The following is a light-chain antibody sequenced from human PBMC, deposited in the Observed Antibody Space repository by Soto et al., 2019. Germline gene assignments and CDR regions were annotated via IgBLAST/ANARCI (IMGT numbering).Light chain of an antibody. CDR2: DVS. V-gene: IGLV2-14*03. Sequence: QSVLTQPASVSGSPGQSITISCTGTSSDVGGYNYVSWYQHHPGKAPKLMIYDVSNRPSGVSNRFSGSRSGNTASLTISGLQAEDEADYYCSSYTSISILVFGGGTKLTVL. J-gene: IGLJ2*01. CDR1: SSDVGGYNY. CDR3: SSYTSISILV.